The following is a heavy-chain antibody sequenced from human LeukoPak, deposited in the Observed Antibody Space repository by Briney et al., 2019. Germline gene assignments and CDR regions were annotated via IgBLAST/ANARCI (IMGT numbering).Heavy chain of an antibody. D-gene: IGHD3-10*01. CDR1: GGSISSYY. J-gene: IGHJ4*02. CDR3: ARDSLWFGELEGGFDY. V-gene: IGHV4-4*07. CDR2: IYTSGST. Sequence: SETLSLTCTVSGGSISSYYWSWIRQPAGRGLEWIGRIYTSGSTNYNPSLKSRVTMSVDTSKNQFSLKLSSVTAADTAVYYCARDSLWFGELEGGFDYWGQGTLVTVSS.